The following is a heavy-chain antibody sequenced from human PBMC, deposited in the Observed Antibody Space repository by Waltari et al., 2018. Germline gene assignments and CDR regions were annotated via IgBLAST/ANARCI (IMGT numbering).Heavy chain of an antibody. V-gene: IGHV4-4*07. CDR2: IYTSGST. CDR1: GGSISSYY. CDR3: ARSTPGIAAAGRFDY. J-gene: IGHJ4*02. Sequence: QVQLQESGPGLVKPSETLSLTCTVSGGSISSYYWSWIRQPAVKGLEWIGRIYTSGSTNYNPSLKSRVTMSVATSKNQFSLKLSSVTAADTAVYYCARSTPGIAAAGRFDYWGQGTLVTVSS. D-gene: IGHD6-13*01.